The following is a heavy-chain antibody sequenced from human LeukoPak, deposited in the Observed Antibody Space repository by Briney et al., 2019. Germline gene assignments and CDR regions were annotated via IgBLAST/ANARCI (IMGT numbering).Heavy chain of an antibody. J-gene: IGHJ4*02. CDR2: LYYSGST. CDR1: GGSISSSSYY. Sequence: SETLSLTCTVSGGSISSSSYYWGWIRQPPGKGLEWIGNLYYSGSTYYNPSLKSRVTISVATSKNQFSLKLSSVTAADTAVYYCARLRLGDYYFDYWGQGTLVTVSS. CDR3: ARLRLGDYYFDY. V-gene: IGHV4-39*01. D-gene: IGHD4/OR15-4a*01.